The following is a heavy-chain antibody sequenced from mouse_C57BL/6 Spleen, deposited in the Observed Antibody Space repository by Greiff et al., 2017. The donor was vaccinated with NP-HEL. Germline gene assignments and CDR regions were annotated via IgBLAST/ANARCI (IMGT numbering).Heavy chain of an antibody. J-gene: IGHJ3*01. CDR3: ARSEGLRRFAY. CDR2: IYPGDGDT. Sequence: QVQLKQSGPELVKPGASVKISCKASGYAFSSSWMNWVKQRPGKGLEWIGRIYPGDGDTNYNGKFKGKATLTADKSSSTAYMQLSSLTSEDSAVYFCARSEGLRRFAYWGQGTLVTVSA. CDR1: GYAFSSSW. D-gene: IGHD2-4*01. V-gene: IGHV1-82*01.